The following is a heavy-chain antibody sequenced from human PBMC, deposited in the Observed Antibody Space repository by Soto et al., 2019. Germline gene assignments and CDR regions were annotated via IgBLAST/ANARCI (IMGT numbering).Heavy chain of an antibody. V-gene: IGHV3-23*01. CDR1: GFTFSSYA. CDR3: AREQPYYYDSSGSPEDAFDI. D-gene: IGHD3-22*01. CDR2: ISGSGGST. Sequence: GGSLRLSCAASGFTFSSYAMSWVRQAPGKGLEWVSAISGSGGSTYYADSVKGRFTISRDNSKNTLYLQMNSLRAEDTAVYYCAREQPYYYDSSGSPEDAFDIWGQGTMVTVSS. J-gene: IGHJ3*02.